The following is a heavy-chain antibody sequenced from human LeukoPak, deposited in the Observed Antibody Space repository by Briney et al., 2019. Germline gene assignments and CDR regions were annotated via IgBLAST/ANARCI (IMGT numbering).Heavy chain of an antibody. Sequence: GGSLRLSCAASGFTFDDYAMHWVRQAPGKGLEWVSLISGDGGSTYYADSVKGRFTISRDNSKNSLYLQMNSLRIEDTALYYCAKSHGYCSSTSCRPYSSSWPFNYWGQGTLVTVSS. D-gene: IGHD2-2*01. CDR3: AKSHGYCSSTSCRPYSSSWPFNY. V-gene: IGHV3-43*02. CDR2: ISGDGGST. CDR1: GFTFDDYA. J-gene: IGHJ4*02.